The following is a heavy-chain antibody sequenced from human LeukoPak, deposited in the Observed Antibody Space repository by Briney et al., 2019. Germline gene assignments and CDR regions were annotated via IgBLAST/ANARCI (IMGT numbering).Heavy chain of an antibody. D-gene: IGHD1-20*01. Sequence: GGSLRLSCAASGFTFSGSAMHWVRQASGKGLEWVGRIRSKANSYATAYAASVKGRFTISRDDSRNTAYLQMNSLKTEDTAVYYCTRLYNWNDGHDYWGQGTLVTVSS. CDR2: IRSKANSYAT. CDR1: GFTFSGSA. J-gene: IGHJ4*02. V-gene: IGHV3-73*01. CDR3: TRLYNWNDGHDY.